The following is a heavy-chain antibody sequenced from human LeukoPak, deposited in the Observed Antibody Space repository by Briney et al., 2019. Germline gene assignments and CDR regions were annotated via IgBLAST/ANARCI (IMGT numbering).Heavy chain of an antibody. Sequence: GGSLRLSCAASGFTFSSYAMSWVRQAPGKGLEWVSAISGSGGSTYYADSVKGRFTISRDNSKNTLYLQMNSLRAEDTAVYYCAKEGSSSFYYYYYMDVWGKGTTVTVSS. CDR3: AKEGSSSFYYYYYMDV. J-gene: IGHJ6*03. CDR2: ISGSGGST. V-gene: IGHV3-23*01. D-gene: IGHD6-6*01. CDR1: GFTFSSYA.